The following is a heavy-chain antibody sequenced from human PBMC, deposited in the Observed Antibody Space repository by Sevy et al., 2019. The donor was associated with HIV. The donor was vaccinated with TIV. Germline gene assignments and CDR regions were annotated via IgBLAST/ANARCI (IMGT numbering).Heavy chain of an antibody. CDR1: GFTFSYAW. V-gene: IGHV3-15*01. Sequence: GGSLRLSCAASGFTFSYAWMSWVRQAPGKGLEWVGRIKARADGGTTDYAAPVKGRFTISRDESKNTLYLQMNSLKAEDTAVYYCSTDPIIVLLVTDGMDVWGQGTTVTVSS. D-gene: IGHD2-8*01. CDR3: STDPIIVLLVTDGMDV. J-gene: IGHJ6*02. CDR2: IKARADGGTT.